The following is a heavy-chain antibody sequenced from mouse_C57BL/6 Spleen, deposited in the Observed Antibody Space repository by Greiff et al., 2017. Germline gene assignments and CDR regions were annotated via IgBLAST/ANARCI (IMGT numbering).Heavy chain of an antibody. D-gene: IGHD2-5*01. J-gene: IGHJ1*03. CDR2: ISSGSSTI. CDR1: GFTFSDYG. V-gene: IGHV5-17*01. Sequence: EVMLVESGGGLVKPGGSLKLSCAASGFTFSDYGMHWVRQAPEQGLEWVAYISSGSSTIYYADTVKGRFTISRDNAKNTLFLQMTSLRSEDTAMYYCTRGYYSNWYFDVWGTGTTVTVSS. CDR3: TRGYYSNWYFDV.